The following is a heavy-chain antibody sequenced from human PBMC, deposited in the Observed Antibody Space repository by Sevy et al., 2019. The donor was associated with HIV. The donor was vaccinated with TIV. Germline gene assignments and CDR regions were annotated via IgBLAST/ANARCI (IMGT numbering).Heavy chain of an antibody. CDR3: AIPKGGILTGYLSW. CDR2: INPNSGDT. CDR1: GYTFTGYY. V-gene: IGHV1-2*02. Sequence: ASVKVSCKASGYTFTGYYMHWVRQAPGQGPEWMGWINPNSGDTKYAQKFQGRVTMTRDTSINTAYMELSRLRSDDTAVYYCAIPKGGILTGYLSWWGQGTRVTVSS. J-gene: IGHJ4*02. D-gene: IGHD3-9*01.